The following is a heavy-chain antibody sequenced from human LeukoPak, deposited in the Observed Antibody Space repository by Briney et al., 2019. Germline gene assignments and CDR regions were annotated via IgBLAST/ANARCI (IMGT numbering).Heavy chain of an antibody. D-gene: IGHD6-19*01. CDR2: ISWNSGSI. V-gene: IGHV3-9*01. J-gene: IGHJ3*02. CDR1: GFTFDDYA. Sequence: HPGGSLRLSCAASGFTFDDYAMHWVRQAPGKGLEWVSGISWNSGSIGYADSVKGRFTISRDNAKNSLYLQMNSLRAEDTALYYCAKDTAAVAGNNAFDIWGQGTMVTVSS. CDR3: AKDTAAVAGNNAFDI.